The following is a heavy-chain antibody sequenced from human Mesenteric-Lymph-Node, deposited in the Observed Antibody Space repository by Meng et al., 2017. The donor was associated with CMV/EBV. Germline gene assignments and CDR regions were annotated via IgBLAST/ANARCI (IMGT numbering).Heavy chain of an antibody. J-gene: IGHJ4*02. CDR3: ARHQRWLKSEGGFNY. D-gene: IGHD4-23*01. CDR1: GGSFSGYY. Sequence: VQLQQWGAGLLKPSESLSLTCVGYGGSFSGYYWSWIRQPPGKGLEWIGEINHSGSTNYNPSLKSRVTISVDTSKNQFSLKLSSVTAADTAVYYCARHQRWLKSEGGFNYWGQGTLVTVSS. V-gene: IGHV4-34*01. CDR2: INHSGST.